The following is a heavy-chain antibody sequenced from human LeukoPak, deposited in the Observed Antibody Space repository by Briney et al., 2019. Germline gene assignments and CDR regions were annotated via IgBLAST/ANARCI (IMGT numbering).Heavy chain of an antibody. CDR2: INPSSGST. J-gene: IGHJ4*02. V-gene: IGHV1-46*01. CDR3: ARVGLVGDGYNFDY. CDR1: GYTFTRYY. D-gene: IGHD5-24*01. Sequence: ASVKVSCKASGYTFTRYYIHWVRQAPGQGLEWMGIINPSSGSTSYPQKFQGRVTMTRDMSTTTVYMELNILRSEDTAVYYCARVGLVGDGYNFDYWGQGTLVTVSS.